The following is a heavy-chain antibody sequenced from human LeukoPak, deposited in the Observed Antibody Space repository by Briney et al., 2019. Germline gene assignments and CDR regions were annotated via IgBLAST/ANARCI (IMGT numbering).Heavy chain of an antibody. V-gene: IGHV3-23*01. D-gene: IGHD6-19*01. CDR1: GFIFSTYA. J-gene: IGHJ4*02. CDR2: ISGSGGSA. CDR3: AKVYGYSNGRFDY. Sequence: GGSLRLSCAASGFIFSTYAMSWVRQAPGKGLEWVSGISGSGGSAYYADSVKGRFTISRDNSKNTLYLQMNNLRAEDTAVYFCAKVYGYSNGRFDYWGQGTLVTVSS.